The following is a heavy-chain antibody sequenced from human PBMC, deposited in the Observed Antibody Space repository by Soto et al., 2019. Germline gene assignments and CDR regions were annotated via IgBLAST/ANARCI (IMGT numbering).Heavy chain of an antibody. J-gene: IGHJ4*02. V-gene: IGHV1-8*01. CDR1: GYTFTSYD. D-gene: IGHD6-19*01. CDR3: ARQYSSGWYLIDY. Sequence: QVQLVQSGAEVKKPGASVKVSCKASGYTFTSYDINWVRQATGQGLEWMGWMNPNSGNTGYAQKFQGRDTMTRNTSIITAYMELSSLRSEATAVYYCARQYSSGWYLIDYWGQGTLVTVSS. CDR2: MNPNSGNT.